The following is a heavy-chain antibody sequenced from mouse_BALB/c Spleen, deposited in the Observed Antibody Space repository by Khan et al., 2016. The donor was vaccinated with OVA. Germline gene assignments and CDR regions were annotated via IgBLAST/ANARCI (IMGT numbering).Heavy chain of an antibody. J-gene: IGHJ3*01. V-gene: IGHV1-80*01. D-gene: IGHD2-14*01. CDR3: ARSGYDYFAY. CDR2: IYPGDGDT. Sequence: VQRVESGAELVRPGSSVKISCKASGYAFSNYWMNWVKQRPGQGLEWIGQIYPGDGDTSFNGKFRGKATLTADKSSSTAYMQLSSRTSEDSAVYFCARSGYDYFAYWGQGTLVTVSA. CDR1: GYAFSNYW.